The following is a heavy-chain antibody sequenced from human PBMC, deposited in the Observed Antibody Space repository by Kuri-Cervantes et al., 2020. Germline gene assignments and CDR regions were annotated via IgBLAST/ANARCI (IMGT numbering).Heavy chain of an antibody. V-gene: IGHV3-13*01. D-gene: IGHD5-18*01. Sequence: GESLKISCAASGFTFSSYDMHWVRQATGKGLEWVSAIGTAGDTYYPGSVKGRFTISRDNSKNTLYLQMNSLRAEDTAVYYCARGSGYRFVDYWGQGTLVTVSS. CDR2: IGTAGDT. CDR3: ARGSGYRFVDY. J-gene: IGHJ4*02. CDR1: GFTFSSYD.